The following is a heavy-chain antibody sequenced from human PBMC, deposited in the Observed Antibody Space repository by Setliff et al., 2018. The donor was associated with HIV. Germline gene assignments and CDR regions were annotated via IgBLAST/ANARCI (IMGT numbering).Heavy chain of an antibody. CDR2: TTPLLGTT. D-gene: IGHD6-13*01. V-gene: IGHV1-69*10. J-gene: IGHJ4*02. Sequence: SVKVSCKSSGNTFSSYGITWVRQAPGQGLEWMGGTTPLLGTTNYAQKFQGRVTMTRDTSTSTVYMELSSLRSEDTAAHYCARGESAAAGTGVCDYWGQGTLVTVSS. CDR1: GNTFSSYG. CDR3: ARGESAAAGTGVCDY.